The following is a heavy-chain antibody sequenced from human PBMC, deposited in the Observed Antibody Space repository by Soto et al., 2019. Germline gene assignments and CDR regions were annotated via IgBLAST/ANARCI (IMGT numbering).Heavy chain of an antibody. D-gene: IGHD2-15*01. CDR1: GYTXSGYY. CDR2: INPNSGGT. V-gene: IGHV1-2*04. J-gene: IGHJ6*02. Sequence: SXKVSCKASGYTXSGYYMNWVRQAPGQGLEWMGWINPNSGGTNYAQKFQGWFTMTSDTSISTAYMELSRLRSDDTAVYYFARGLYCSGGSCYTPTPGYYGMDVWGQGTTVTVSS. CDR3: ARGLYCSGGSCYTPTPGYYGMDV.